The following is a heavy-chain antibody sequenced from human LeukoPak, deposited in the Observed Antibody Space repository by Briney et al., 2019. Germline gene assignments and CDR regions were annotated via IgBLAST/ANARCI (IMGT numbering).Heavy chain of an antibody. D-gene: IGHD6-6*01. J-gene: IGHJ4*02. V-gene: IGHV4-34*01. Sequence: SETLSLTCAVYGGSFSGYYWSWIRQPPGKGLEWIGEINHSGSTNYNPSLKSRVTISVDTSKNQFSLKLSSVTAADTAVYYCARGTSIAAFLYYFDYWGQGTLVTVSS. CDR3: ARGTSIAAFLYYFDY. CDR2: INHSGST. CDR1: GGSFSGYY.